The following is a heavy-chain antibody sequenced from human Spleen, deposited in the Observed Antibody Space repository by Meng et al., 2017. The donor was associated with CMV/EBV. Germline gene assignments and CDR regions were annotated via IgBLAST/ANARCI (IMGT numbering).Heavy chain of an antibody. J-gene: IGHJ4*02. CDR3: AKDGVVVPAAQSFFDY. CDR2: IDSGETT. V-gene: IGHV3-53*01. Sequence: GESLKISCAASGFTVSSNYMSWVRQAPGKGLEWVSVIDSGETTDYADSVKGRFIISKDNSKNTLYLQMNSLRAEDTAVYYCAKDGVVVPAAQSFFDYWGQGTLVTVSS. CDR1: GFTVSSNY. D-gene: IGHD2-2*01.